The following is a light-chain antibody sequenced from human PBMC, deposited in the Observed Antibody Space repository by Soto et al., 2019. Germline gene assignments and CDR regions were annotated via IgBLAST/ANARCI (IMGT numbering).Light chain of an antibody. Sequence: DIQMTQSPSSLSASVGDRVTIICRASQSISNYLNWYQHKPGKAPKLLIYTSSSLQSGVPSRFSGSGSGTDFALTISSLQPEDFATYYCEQSYSVPYTFGQVTKLEIK. V-gene: IGKV1-39*01. CDR2: TSS. CDR1: QSISNY. J-gene: IGKJ2*01. CDR3: EQSYSVPYT.